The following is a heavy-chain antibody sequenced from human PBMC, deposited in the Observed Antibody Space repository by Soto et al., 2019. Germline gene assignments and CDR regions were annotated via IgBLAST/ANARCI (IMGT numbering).Heavy chain of an antibody. D-gene: IGHD6-19*01. CDR2: IYYSGST. J-gene: IGHJ4*02. Sequence: PSETLSLTCTVSGGSISSGGYYWSWIRQHPGKGLEWIGYIYYSGSTYYNPSLKSRVTISVDTSKNQFSLKLSSVTAADTAVYYCARDIAVAGNYFDYWGQGTLVTVSS. CDR3: ARDIAVAGNYFDY. V-gene: IGHV4-31*03. CDR1: GGSISSGGYY.